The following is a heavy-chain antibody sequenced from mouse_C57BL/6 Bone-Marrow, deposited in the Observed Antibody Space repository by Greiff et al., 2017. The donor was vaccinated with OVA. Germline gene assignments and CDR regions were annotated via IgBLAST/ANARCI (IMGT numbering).Heavy chain of an antibody. V-gene: IGHV14-3*01. Sequence: DVKLVESVAELVRPGASVKLSCTASGFNIKNTYMHWVKQRPEQGLEWIGRIDPANGNTKYAPKFQGKATITADTSSNTAYLQLSSLTSEDTAIYYCARWGVYYGYGFAYWGQGTLVTVSA. J-gene: IGHJ3*01. CDR2: IDPANGNT. D-gene: IGHD2-2*01. CDR3: ARWGVYYGYGFAY. CDR1: GFNIKNTY.